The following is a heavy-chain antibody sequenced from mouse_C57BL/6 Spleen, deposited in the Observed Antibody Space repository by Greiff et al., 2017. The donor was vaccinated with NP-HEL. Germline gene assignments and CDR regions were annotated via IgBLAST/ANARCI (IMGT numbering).Heavy chain of an antibody. Sequence: QVQLQQPGAELVKPGASVKLSCKASGYTFTSYWMHWVKQRPGQGLEWIGMIHPNSGSTNYNEKFKSKATLTVDKSSSTAYMQLSSLTSEDSAVYYCAREDYGSSYFAYWGQGTTRTVSS. D-gene: IGHD1-1*01. J-gene: IGHJ2*01. CDR1: GYTFTSYW. V-gene: IGHV1-64*01. CDR3: AREDYGSSYFAY. CDR2: IHPNSGST.